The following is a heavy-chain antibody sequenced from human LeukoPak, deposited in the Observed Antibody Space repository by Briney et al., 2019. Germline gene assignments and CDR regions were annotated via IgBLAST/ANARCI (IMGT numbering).Heavy chain of an antibody. V-gene: IGHV1-2*02. J-gene: IGHJ4*02. CDR1: GYTFTAYY. Sequence: ASVKVSCKASGYTFTAYYMHWVRQAPGQGLEWMVWINPNGGANYAQKFQGRVTMTRDTSISAAYMELSRLRSDDTAVYYCARDLGQTYYYDSSGLDYWGQGTLVTVSS. CDR2: INPNGGA. CDR3: ARDLGQTYYYDSSGLDY. D-gene: IGHD3-22*01.